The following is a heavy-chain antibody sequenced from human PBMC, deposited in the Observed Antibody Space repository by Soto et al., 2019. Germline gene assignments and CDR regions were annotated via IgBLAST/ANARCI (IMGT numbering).Heavy chain of an antibody. Sequence: QVQLVQSGAEVKKPGSSVKVSCKASGGSFNTYGMSWVRQAPGQGLEWMGGFLPVFTTAKYAQKFQGRVSITADESTYTAYMELSSLRSEDTAVYFCARDGVDVSRTTVRQGALDICGQGTVVPVTS. CDR2: FLPVFTTA. D-gene: IGHD4-17*01. J-gene: IGHJ3*02. CDR3: ARDGVDVSRTTVRQGALDI. CDR1: GGSFNTYG. V-gene: IGHV1-69*01.